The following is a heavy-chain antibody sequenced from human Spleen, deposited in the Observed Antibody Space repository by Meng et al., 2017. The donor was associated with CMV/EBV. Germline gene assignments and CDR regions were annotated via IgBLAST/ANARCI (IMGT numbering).Heavy chain of an antibody. D-gene: IGHD1-26*01. CDR1: EYTFTSYA. V-gene: IGHV1-3*01. CDR3: AVWEPPGY. CDR2: INAGNGNP. J-gene: IGHJ4*02. Sequence: QVQLVQSGAEVKKPGVSVKVSCKPSEYTFTSYAMHWVRQAPGQRLEWMGWINAGNGNPKYSQKFQGRVTITRDTSASTAYMERSSLRSEDTAVYYCAVWEPPGYWGQGTLVTVSS.